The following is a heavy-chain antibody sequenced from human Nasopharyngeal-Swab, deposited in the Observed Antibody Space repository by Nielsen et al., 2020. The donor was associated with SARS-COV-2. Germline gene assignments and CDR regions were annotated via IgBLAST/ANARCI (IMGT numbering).Heavy chain of an antibody. V-gene: IGHV3-48*03. D-gene: IGHD5-24*01. J-gene: IGHJ4*02. Sequence: GGSLRLSCAASGFTFSSYEMNWVRQAPGKGLEWVSYISSSGSTIYYADSVKGRFTISRDNAENSLYLQMNSLRAEDTAVYYCARLRRDGYNVRALYFDYWGQGTLVTVSS. CDR1: GFTFSSYE. CDR3: ARLRRDGYNVRALYFDY. CDR2: ISSSGSTI.